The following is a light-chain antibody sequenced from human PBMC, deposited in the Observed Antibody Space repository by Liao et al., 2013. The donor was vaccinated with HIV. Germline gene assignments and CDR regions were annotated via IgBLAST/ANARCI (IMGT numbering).Light chain of an antibody. J-gene: IGLJ3*02. Sequence: SYELTQTPSVSVAPGETAGITCGGSNIGRNRVHWYLQKPGQAPTVVIYNDLYRPSGIPERISGSNSGNTATLTISRVEVGDEADYYCQVWDSTSGRVVFGGGTKLTVL. CDR3: QVWDSTSGRVV. CDR2: NDL. CDR1: NIGRNR. V-gene: IGLV3-21*04.